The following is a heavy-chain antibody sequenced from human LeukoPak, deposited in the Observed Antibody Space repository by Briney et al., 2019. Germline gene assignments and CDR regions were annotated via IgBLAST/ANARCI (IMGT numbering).Heavy chain of an antibody. CDR2: INPNSGGT. Sequence: ASVKVSCKASGYTFTGYYMHWVRQAPGQGLEWMEWINPNSGGTNYAQKFQGRVTMTRDTSISTAYMELSRLRSDDTAVYYCARGPKYTFGGVIVPFDYWGQGTLVTVSS. J-gene: IGHJ4*02. D-gene: IGHD3-16*02. V-gene: IGHV1-2*02. CDR3: ARGPKYTFGGVIVPFDY. CDR1: GYTFTGYY.